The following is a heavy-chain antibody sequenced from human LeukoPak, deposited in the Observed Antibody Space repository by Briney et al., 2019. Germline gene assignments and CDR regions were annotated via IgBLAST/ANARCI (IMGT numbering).Heavy chain of an antibody. CDR1: GFTVSSNY. D-gene: IGHD5-18*01. CDR3: ARARGYSYGLNY. Sequence: GGSLRLSCAASGFTVSSNYMSWVRQAPGKGLEWVSVIYSGGSTYYADSVKGRFTISRDNSKNTLYLQMNSLRAEDTAVYYSARARGYSYGLNYWGQGTLVTVSS. V-gene: IGHV3-53*01. CDR2: IYSGGST. J-gene: IGHJ4*02.